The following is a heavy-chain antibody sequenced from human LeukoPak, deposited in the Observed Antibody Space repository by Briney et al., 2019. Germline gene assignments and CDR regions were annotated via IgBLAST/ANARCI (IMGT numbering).Heavy chain of an antibody. CDR3: ARQEYGALNY. CDR1: GFTSSNYW. D-gene: IGHD4-17*01. Sequence: PGGSPRLSCAASGFTSSNYWMHWVRQAPGKGLVWVSRINSDGGSTIYVDSVKGRFTISVDKAKNTLYLQMNSLRAEDTAVYYCARQEYGALNYWGQGTLVTVSS. V-gene: IGHV3-74*01. J-gene: IGHJ4*02. CDR2: INSDGGST.